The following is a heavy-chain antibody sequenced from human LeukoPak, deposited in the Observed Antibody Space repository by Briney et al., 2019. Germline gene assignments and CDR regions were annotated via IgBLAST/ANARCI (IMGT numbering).Heavy chain of an antibody. CDR2: ISHDGSNQ. J-gene: IGHJ4*02. CDR1: GFTFSRFG. CDR3: AKPMDSSGYGHFDY. D-gene: IGHD3-22*01. V-gene: IGHV3-30*18. Sequence: HPGRSLRLSCAASGFTFSRFGIHWVRQAPGKGLEWVALISHDGSNQYYGASVKGRFTISRDNSKNTLYLQMDSLRVEDTAVYYCAKPMDSSGYGHFDYWGQGTLVTVSS.